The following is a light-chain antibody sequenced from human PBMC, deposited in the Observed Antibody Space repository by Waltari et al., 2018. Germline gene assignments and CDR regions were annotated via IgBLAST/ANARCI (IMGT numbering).Light chain of an antibody. CDR3: CSYAGAYTFV. Sequence: QSAMTQPHSVSASPGPSVTIPCSGSINDVGVDDYFSWYQQLPGKAPKLILYAVVKRPSGVPSRFSGSKYGTTASLTISGLQTDDEATYYCCSYAGAYTFVFGGGTKLTVL. CDR2: AVV. J-gene: IGLJ3*02. CDR1: INDVGVDDY. V-gene: IGLV2-11*01.